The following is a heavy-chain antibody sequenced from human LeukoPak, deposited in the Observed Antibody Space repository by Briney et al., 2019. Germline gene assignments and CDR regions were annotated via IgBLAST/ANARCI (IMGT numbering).Heavy chain of an antibody. CDR2: ISGSSSYI. D-gene: IGHD3-10*02. CDR3: AELGITMIGGV. V-gene: IGHV3-21*01. J-gene: IGHJ6*04. Sequence: GGSLRLSCAASGFTFSTYNMNWVRQAPGKGLEWVSSISGSSSYIYYADSVKGRFSISRDNAKNSLYLQMNSLRAEDTAVYYCAELGITMIGGVWGKGTTVTISS. CDR1: GFTFSTYN.